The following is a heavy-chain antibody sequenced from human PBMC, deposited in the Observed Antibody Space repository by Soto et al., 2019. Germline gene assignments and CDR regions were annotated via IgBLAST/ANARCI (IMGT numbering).Heavy chain of an antibody. D-gene: IGHD6-19*01. V-gene: IGHV3-49*04. CDR1: GFPFGAYT. Sequence: GVTLSLFCAGSGFPFGAYTVAWVRQAPGKGLEWVGSIRSSAYGAPTEYAASVKDRFIISRDDSTSVAYLQINSLRTEDTAVYYCTRIREWLIRIRFYYYGMDVWGQGTTVTVSS. J-gene: IGHJ6*02. CDR3: TRIREWLIRIRFYYYGMDV. CDR2: IRSSAYGAPT.